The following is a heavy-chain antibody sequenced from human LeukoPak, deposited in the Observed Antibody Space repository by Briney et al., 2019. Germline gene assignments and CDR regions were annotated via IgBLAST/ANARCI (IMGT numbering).Heavy chain of an antibody. CDR2: IIPIFGTA. V-gene: IGHV1-69*05. D-gene: IGHD3-22*01. Sequence: SVKVSCKASGGTFSSYAISWVRQAPGQGLEWMGRIIPIFGTANYAQKFQGRVTVTTDESTSTAYMELSSLRSEDTAVYYCARDQYDSSGYYYYWGQGTLVTVSS. CDR3: ARDQYDSSGYYYY. J-gene: IGHJ4*02. CDR1: GGTFSSYA.